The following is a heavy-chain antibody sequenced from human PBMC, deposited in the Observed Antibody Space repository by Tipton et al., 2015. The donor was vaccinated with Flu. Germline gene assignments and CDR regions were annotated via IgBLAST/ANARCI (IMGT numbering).Heavy chain of an antibody. CDR3: VRTKVVAATSYYYYYYGMDV. Sequence: QLVQSGAEVKKPGASVKVSCKASGYTFTSYGISWVRQAPGQGLEWMGWISAYNGNTNYAQKLQGRVTMTTDTSTSTAYMELRSLRSDDTAVYYCVRTKVVAATSYYYYYYGMDVWGQGTTVTVSS. CDR2: ISAYNGNT. CDR1: GYTFTSYG. V-gene: IGHV1-18*01. J-gene: IGHJ6*02. D-gene: IGHD2-15*01.